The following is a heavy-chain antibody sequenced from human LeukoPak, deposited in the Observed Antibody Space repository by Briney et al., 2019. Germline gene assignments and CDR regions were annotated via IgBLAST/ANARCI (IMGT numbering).Heavy chain of an antibody. CDR1: GYTFTSYD. V-gene: IGHV1-8*01. CDR3: ARAPEWGKANYYYYMDV. Sequence: PEASVTVSCKASGYTFTSYDIXXXXXXXXXXXXXXXXMXPNXXNTGYAQKFQGXVTXXRXTSXXXXYMELSSLRSEDTAVYYCARAPEWGKANYYYYMDVWGKGTTVTVSS. D-gene: IGHD1-26*01. J-gene: IGHJ6*03. CDR2: MXPNXXNT.